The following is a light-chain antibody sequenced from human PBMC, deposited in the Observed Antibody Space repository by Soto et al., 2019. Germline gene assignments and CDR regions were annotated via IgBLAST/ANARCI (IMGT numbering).Light chain of an antibody. CDR1: QSISSC. CDR3: QQTYSTPYT. CDR2: GAS. Sequence: DIQMTQSPASLSASVGDRVTITCRASQSISSCLNWFQQKPGKAPKLLIYGASSLHSGVPSRFSGSGSATDFTLTISSLQPEDFATYHCQQTYSTPYTFGQGTNLEIK. V-gene: IGKV1-39*01. J-gene: IGKJ2*01.